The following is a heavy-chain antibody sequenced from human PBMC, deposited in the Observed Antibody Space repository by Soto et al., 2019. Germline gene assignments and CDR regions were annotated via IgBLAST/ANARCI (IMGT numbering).Heavy chain of an antibody. CDR3: ARDRHYDFWSGPALYGMDV. V-gene: IGHV4-31*03. J-gene: IGHJ6*02. CDR2: IYYSGST. D-gene: IGHD3-3*01. Sequence: PLETLSLTCTVSGGSISSGGYYWSWIRQHPGKGLEWIGYIYYSGSTYYNPSLKSRVTISVDTSKNQFSLKLSSVTAADTAVYYCARDRHYDFWSGPALYGMDVWGQGTTVTVSS. CDR1: GGSISSGGYY.